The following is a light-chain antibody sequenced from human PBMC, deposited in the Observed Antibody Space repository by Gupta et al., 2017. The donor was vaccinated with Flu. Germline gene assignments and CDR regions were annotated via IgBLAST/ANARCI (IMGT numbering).Light chain of an antibody. Sequence: TARITCSGDALPKKYAYWYQQKSGQAPVLVIYEDNKRPSGIPERFSGSSSGTMATLIISGAQVEDEADYYCYSTDSRGNHSPGVFGGGTKLTGL. V-gene: IGLV3-10*01. CDR3: YSTDSRGNHSPGV. J-gene: IGLJ3*02. CDR1: ALPKKY. CDR2: EDN.